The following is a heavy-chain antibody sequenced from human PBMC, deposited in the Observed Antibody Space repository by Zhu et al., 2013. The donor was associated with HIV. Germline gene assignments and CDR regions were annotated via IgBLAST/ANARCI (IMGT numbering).Heavy chain of an antibody. D-gene: IGHD6-13*01. CDR2: INPYNGDT. V-gene: IGHV1-18*01. CDR1: GYTFTSYA. CDR3: ARDHSAAARRGFDY. J-gene: IGHJ4*02. Sequence: QVHLVQSGPELKKPGASVRVSCKASGYTFTSYALAWVRQAPGQGLEWMGWINPYNGDTKYARRFQGRVTMSTDTSTNTAYMEVRTLRSDDTAVLFCARDHSAAARRGFDYWAQGTLVTVSS.